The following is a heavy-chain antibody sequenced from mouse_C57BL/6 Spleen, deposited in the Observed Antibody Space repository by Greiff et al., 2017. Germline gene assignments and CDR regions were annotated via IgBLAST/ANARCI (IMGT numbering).Heavy chain of an antibody. CDR3: AMDGYYLYYAMDY. D-gene: IGHD2-3*01. J-gene: IGHJ4*01. CDR1: GYTFTDYN. CDR2: INPNNGGT. V-gene: IGHV1-22*01. Sequence: EVKLQESGPELVKPGASVKMSCKASGYTFTDYNMHWVKQSHGKSLEWIGYINPNNGGTSYNQKFKGKATLTVNKSSSTAYMELRSLTSEDSAVYYCAMDGYYLYYAMDYWGQGTSVTVSS.